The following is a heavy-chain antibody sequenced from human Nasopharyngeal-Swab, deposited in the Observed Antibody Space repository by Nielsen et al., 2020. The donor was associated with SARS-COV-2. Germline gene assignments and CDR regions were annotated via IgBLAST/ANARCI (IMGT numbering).Heavy chain of an antibody. CDR1: GGSLSDYS. J-gene: IGHJ5*02. CDR2: IHAGGST. V-gene: IGHV4-34*01. CDR3: ASGVAAITMIVVVIRATWFDP. Sequence: SQTLSLTCGVYGGSLSDYSWNWIRPPPGKGLEWIGEIHAGGSTNYNPSLKSRVSISVDTSKNQFSLRLNSVTAADTAVYYCASGVAAITMIVVVIRATWFDPWGQGTLVTVSS. D-gene: IGHD3-22*01.